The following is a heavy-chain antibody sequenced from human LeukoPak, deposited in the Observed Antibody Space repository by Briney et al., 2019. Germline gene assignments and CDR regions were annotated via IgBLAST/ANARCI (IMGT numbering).Heavy chain of an antibody. Sequence: ASVKVSCKASGYTFTSYDINWVRQATGQGLEWMGWMNPNSGNTGYAQKFQGRVTMTRNTSISTAYMELSSLRSEDTAVYYCARPASIAARTNWFDPWGQGTLVSVSS. J-gene: IGHJ5*02. D-gene: IGHD6-6*01. V-gene: IGHV1-8*01. CDR1: GYTFTSYD. CDR2: MNPNSGNT. CDR3: ARPASIAARTNWFDP.